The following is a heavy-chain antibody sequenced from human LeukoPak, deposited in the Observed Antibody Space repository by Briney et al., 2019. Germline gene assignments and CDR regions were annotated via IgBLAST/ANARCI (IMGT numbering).Heavy chain of an antibody. V-gene: IGHV1-3*01. CDR2: INAGNGNT. CDR1: GYTFTSYA. CDR3: AREYLRFLEWFDAFDI. D-gene: IGHD3-3*01. Sequence: ASVKVSCKASGYTFTSYAMHWVRQAPGQRLEWMGWINAGNGNTKYSQKFQGRVTITRDTSASTAYMELSSLRAEDTAVYYCAREYLRFLEWFDAFDIWGQGTIVTVSS. J-gene: IGHJ3*02.